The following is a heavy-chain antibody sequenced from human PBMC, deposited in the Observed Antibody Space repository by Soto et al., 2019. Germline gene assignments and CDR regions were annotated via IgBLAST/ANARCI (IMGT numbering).Heavy chain of an antibody. CDR2: IIPILGIA. CDR3: ARDSEGHRVVASGVVGWYFAL. J-gene: IGHJ2*01. Sequence: QVQLVQSGAEVKKPGSSVKVSRNASGGTFSSYTISWVRQAPGQGLEWMGRIIPILGIANYAQKFEGRVTITADKSTSTAYMELSSLISEDTDVYYCARDSEGHRVVASGVVGWYFALWGRGTLVTFSS. CDR1: GGTFSSYT. V-gene: IGHV1-69*08. D-gene: IGHD2-21*01.